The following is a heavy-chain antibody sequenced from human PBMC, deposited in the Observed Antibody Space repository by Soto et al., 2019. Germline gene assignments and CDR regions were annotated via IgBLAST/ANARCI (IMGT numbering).Heavy chain of an antibody. J-gene: IGHJ6*02. D-gene: IGHD3-22*01. V-gene: IGHV4-39*01. CDR1: GYSVTSARYY. CDR2: IYYSGST. CDR3: ARRLYYDSSGFEGGRMDV. Sequence: SERLTTTCRFTGYSVTSARYYWEGIRHPPGKGLEGIGSIYYSGSTYYNPSLKSRVTISVDTSKNQFSLKLSSVTAADTAVYYCARRLYYDSSGFEGGRMDVWGQGTTVT.